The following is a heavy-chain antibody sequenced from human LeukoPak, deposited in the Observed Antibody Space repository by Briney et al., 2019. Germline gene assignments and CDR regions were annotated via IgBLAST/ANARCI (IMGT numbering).Heavy chain of an antibody. D-gene: IGHD2-15*01. CDR1: GFTFSSYW. J-gene: IGHJ6*03. V-gene: IGHV3-7*01. CDR3: ARAGYCSGGTCYYYYYYYMDV. Sequence: GGSLRLSCAASGFTFSSYWMSWVRQAPGKGREGVADIKQDGIEKYYVDSVKGRFTISRDNATNSLYLQMNSLRGEDTAVYYCARAGYCSGGTCYYYYYYYMDVWGKGTTVTVSS. CDR2: IKQDGIEK.